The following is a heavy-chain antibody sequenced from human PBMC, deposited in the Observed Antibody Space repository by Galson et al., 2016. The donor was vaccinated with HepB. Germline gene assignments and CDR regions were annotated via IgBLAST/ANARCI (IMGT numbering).Heavy chain of an antibody. CDR1: GGTFTNYP. Sequence: SVKVSCKASGGTFTNYPISWVRQAPGQSLEWMGGIIPILGTTKYTQKFQGRVTITADKSTNTAYMELSSLRSEDTAVYYCARDPREFLAVPDVGWFDSWGQGTLVTVSS. J-gene: IGHJ5*01. V-gene: IGHV1-69*10. D-gene: IGHD6-19*01. CDR3: ARDPREFLAVPDVGWFDS. CDR2: IIPILGTT.